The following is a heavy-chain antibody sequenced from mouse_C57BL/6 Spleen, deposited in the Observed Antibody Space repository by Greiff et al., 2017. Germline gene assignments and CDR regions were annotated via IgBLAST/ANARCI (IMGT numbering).Heavy chain of an antibody. D-gene: IGHD2-1*01. CDR1: GYAFTNYL. J-gene: IGHJ4*01. CDR3: ARGNYEDYYAMDY. V-gene: IGHV1-54*01. CDR2: INPGSGGT. Sequence: QVQLKESGAELVRPGTSVKVSCKASGYAFTNYLIEWVKQRPGQGLEWIGVINPGSGGTNYNEKFKGKAKLTADKSSSTAYMQLSSLTSEDSAVYFCARGNYEDYYAMDYWGQGTSVTVSS.